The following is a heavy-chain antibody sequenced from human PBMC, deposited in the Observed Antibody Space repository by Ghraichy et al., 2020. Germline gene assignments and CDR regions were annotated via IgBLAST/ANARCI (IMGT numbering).Heavy chain of an antibody. CDR2: ISSSGSTI. Sequence: GGSLRLSCAASGFTFSDYYMSWIRQAPGKGLEWVSYISSSGSTIYYADSVKGRFTISRDNAKNSLYLQMNSLRAEDTAVYYCARDRSNSNLSFDYWGQGTLVTVSS. CDR1: GFTFSDYY. CDR3: ARDRSNSNLSFDY. J-gene: IGHJ4*02. D-gene: IGHD4-11*01. V-gene: IGHV3-11*01.